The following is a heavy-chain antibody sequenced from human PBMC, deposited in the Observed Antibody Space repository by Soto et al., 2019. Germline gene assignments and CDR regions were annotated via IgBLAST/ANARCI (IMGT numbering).Heavy chain of an antibody. D-gene: IGHD4-17*01. V-gene: IGHV4-39*01. CDR3: ARHFGNYGDYVGYFDP. Sequence: PSETLSLTCTVSGGSISDSSHYWAWIRQPPGKGLEWIATINYSGRTYYNPSLRSRVTISVDTSRDQFSLNLNSVTAADTAVYYCARHFGNYGDYVGYFDPWGQGIPVTVSS. CDR2: INYSGRT. J-gene: IGHJ5*02. CDR1: GGSISDSSHY.